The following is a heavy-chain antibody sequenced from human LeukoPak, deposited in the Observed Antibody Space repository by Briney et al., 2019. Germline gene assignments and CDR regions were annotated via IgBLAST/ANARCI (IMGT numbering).Heavy chain of an antibody. D-gene: IGHD6-6*01. Sequence: SETLSLTCTVSGVSISSYYWNWIRQPPGKGLEWIGYIYYSGSTNYNPSLKSRVTTLVDTSKNLFSLRLSSVTAADTAVYYCAREYSSSSGRRAFDFWGQGTMVTVSS. J-gene: IGHJ3*01. CDR1: GVSISSYY. V-gene: IGHV4-59*08. CDR3: AREYSSSSGRRAFDF. CDR2: IYYSGST.